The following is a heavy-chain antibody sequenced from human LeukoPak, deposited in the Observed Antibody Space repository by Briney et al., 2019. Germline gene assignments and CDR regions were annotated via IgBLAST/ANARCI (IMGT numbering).Heavy chain of an antibody. CDR1: GFTFSSYE. Sequence: GGSLRLSCAASGFTFSSYEMNWVRQAPGKGLEWVSYISSSGSTIYYADSVRGRFRISRDNAKNSLFLQMNSLRADDTAIYYCAVEWWGEGHFDHWGQGTLVTVSS. CDR3: AVEWWGEGHFDH. V-gene: IGHV3-48*03. D-gene: IGHD2-8*01. CDR2: ISSSGSTI. J-gene: IGHJ4*02.